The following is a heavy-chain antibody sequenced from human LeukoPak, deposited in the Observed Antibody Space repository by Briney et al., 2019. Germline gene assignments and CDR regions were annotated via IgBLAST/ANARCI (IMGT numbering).Heavy chain of an antibody. D-gene: IGHD6-19*01. CDR1: GGSISSTTYY. CDR2: IYYSGIT. Sequence: KPSETLSLTCSVSGGSISSTTYYWGWIRQPPGKGLEWIGIIYYSGITYYNSSLKSRVTISVDTSENQFSLKLNSVTAADTAVYYCARLYSSGWTPPRYWYFDLWGRGTLVTVSS. CDR3: ARLYSSGWTPPRYWYFDL. V-gene: IGHV4-39*01. J-gene: IGHJ2*01.